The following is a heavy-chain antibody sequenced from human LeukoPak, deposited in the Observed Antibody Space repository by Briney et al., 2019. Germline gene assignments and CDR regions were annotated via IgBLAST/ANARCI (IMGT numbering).Heavy chain of an antibody. D-gene: IGHD6-19*01. Sequence: SETLSLTCTVSGGSISSYYWSWIRQPPGKGLEWIGYIYYSGSTNYNPSLKSRVTISVDTSKNQFSLKLSSVTAADTAVYYCARTGYSSGCSSTYFDYWGQGTLVTVSS. J-gene: IGHJ4*02. V-gene: IGHV4-59*01. CDR1: GGSISSYY. CDR2: IYYSGST. CDR3: ARTGYSSGCSSTYFDY.